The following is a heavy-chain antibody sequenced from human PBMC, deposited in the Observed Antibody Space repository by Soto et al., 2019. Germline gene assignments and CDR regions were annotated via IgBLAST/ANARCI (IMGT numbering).Heavy chain of an antibody. D-gene: IGHD6-19*01. CDR2: VFHTGGT. CDR3: ARVFSSGSGWMYYFDF. CDR1: SDYIAGENW. Sequence: QVQLQESGPGLVKPSETLSLTCTVSSDYIAGENWWSWVRQPPGLGLEWIGEVFHTGGTNYNPSLKSRVTMEVDKTKNPFSLKLISATAADTAVYYCARVFSSGSGWMYYFDFWGQGTLVSVSS. J-gene: IGHJ4*02. V-gene: IGHV4-4*02.